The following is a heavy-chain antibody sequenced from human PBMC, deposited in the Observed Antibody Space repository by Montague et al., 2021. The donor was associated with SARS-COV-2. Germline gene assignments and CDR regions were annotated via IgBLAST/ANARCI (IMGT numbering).Heavy chain of an antibody. CDR2: IYYSGSS. J-gene: IGHJ6*02. CDR3: AGRVTGRYFDWILYGMDD. V-gene: IGHV4-39*01. Sequence: SETLSLTCTVFGGSISSSSYYWGWIRQPPGKGLEWIGSIYYSGSSYYNPSLKSRVTISVATSKNQFSLKLRSATAADTAVYYCAGRVTGRYFDWILYGMDDWGQGTTVTVSS. D-gene: IGHD3-9*01. CDR1: GGSISSSSYY.